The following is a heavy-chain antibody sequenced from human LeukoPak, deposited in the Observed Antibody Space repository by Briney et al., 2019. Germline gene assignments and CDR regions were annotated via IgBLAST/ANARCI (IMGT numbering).Heavy chain of an antibody. D-gene: IGHD2-15*01. CDR1: GFTFSSYS. V-gene: IGHV3-21*01. J-gene: IGHJ4*02. CDR3: ARARASGRSGFDY. Sequence: GSLRLSCAASGFTFSSYSMNWIRQAPGKGLEWVSSISSSTSYIYYADSVKGRFTISKDNAKNSLYLQMNSLRDEDTAVYYCARARASGRSGFDYWGQGTLVTVSS. CDR2: ISSSTSYI.